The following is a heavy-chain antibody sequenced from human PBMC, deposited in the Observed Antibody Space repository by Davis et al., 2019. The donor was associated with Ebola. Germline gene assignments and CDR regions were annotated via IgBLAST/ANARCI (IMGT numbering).Heavy chain of an antibody. CDR1: GFTVSSNY. J-gene: IGHJ6*02. D-gene: IGHD1-1*01. CDR3: ARVSWKRAYGMDV. V-gene: IGHV3-53*01. Sequence: GGSLRLSCAASGFTVSSNYMSWVRQAPGKGLEWVSVIYSGGSTYYADSVKGRFTISRDNSKNTLYLQMNSLRAEDTAVYYCARVSWKRAYGMDVWGQGTTVTVSS. CDR2: IYSGGST.